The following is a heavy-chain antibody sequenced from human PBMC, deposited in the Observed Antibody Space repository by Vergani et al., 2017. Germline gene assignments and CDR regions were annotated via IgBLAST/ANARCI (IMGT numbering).Heavy chain of an antibody. CDR2: IIPIFGTA. CDR1: GGTFSSYA. V-gene: IGHV1-69*01. Sequence: QVQLVQSGAEVKKPGSSVKVSCKASGGTFSSYAISWVRQAPGQGLEWMGGIIPIFGTANYAQKFQGRVTITADESTGAAYMELSSLRSEDTAVYYCARRIVVPAANYYYYYYMDVWGKGTTVTVSS. D-gene: IGHD2-2*01. J-gene: IGHJ6*03. CDR3: ARRIVVPAANYYYYYYMDV.